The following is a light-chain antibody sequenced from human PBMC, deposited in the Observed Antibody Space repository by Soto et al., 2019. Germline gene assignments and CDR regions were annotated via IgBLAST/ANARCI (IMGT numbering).Light chain of an antibody. V-gene: IGLV1-40*01. CDR2: GNN. J-gene: IGLJ1*01. Sequence: QSVLTQPTSMSGAPGQRVTISCTGTSANIGAGYDVHWYQQLPGMAPKLLIYGNNKRPSGVPDRFSGSKSGTSASLAITGLQAEDDADYYCQSYDSTLSGLYVLGTGTKLTVL. CDR3: QSYDSTLSGLYV. CDR1: SANIGAGYD.